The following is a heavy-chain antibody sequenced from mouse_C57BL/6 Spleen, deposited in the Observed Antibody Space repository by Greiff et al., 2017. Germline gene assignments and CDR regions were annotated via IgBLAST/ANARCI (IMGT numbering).Heavy chain of an antibody. Sequence: QVQLQQSGPGLVAPSQSLSITCTVSGFSLTSYGVHWVRQPPGKGLEWLVVIWSDGSTTYNSALKSRLSICKDNSKSQVFLKMNSIQTDDTAMYYCARHNGNYYDSSYAWFDYWGQGTLVTVSA. J-gene: IGHJ3*01. V-gene: IGHV2-6-1*01. D-gene: IGHD1-1*01. CDR3: ARHNGNYYDSSYAWFDY. CDR2: IWSDGST. CDR1: GFSLTSYG.